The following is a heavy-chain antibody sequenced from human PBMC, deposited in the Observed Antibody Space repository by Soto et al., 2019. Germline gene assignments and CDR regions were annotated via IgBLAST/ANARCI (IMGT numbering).Heavy chain of an antibody. CDR3: TAGEAVVTPAGGPVDY. V-gene: IGHV1-69*12. J-gene: IGHJ4*02. D-gene: IGHD2-21*02. CDR1: GGTFSSYA. CDR2: IIPIFGTA. Sequence: QVQLVQSGAEVKKPGSSVKVSCKASGGTFSSYAISWVRQAPGQGLEWMGGIIPIFGTANYAQKFQGRVTITADESTSTAYMELSSLRSEDTAVYYCTAGEAVVTPAGGPVDYWGQGTLVTVSS.